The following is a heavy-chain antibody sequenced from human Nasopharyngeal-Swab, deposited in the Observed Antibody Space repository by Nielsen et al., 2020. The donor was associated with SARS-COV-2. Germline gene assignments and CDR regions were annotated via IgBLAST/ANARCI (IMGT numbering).Heavy chain of an antibody. CDR2: ISWNSGSI. CDR1: GFTFDDYA. D-gene: IGHD3-10*01. J-gene: IGHJ3*02. Sequence: GGSLRLSCAASGFTFDDYAMHWVRQAPGKGLEWVSGISWNSGSIGYADSVEGRFTISRDNAKNSPYLQMNSLRAEDTALYYCAKDTGHYYGSGLHDAFDIWGQGTMVTVSS. CDR3: AKDTGHYYGSGLHDAFDI. V-gene: IGHV3-9*01.